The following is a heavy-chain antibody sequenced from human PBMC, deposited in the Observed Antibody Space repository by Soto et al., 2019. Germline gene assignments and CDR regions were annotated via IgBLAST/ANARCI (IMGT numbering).Heavy chain of an antibody. CDR2: IYYSGST. D-gene: IGHD6-19*01. CDR3: ARAGSGWARAGYYYYMDV. CDR1: GGSISSYY. V-gene: IGHV4-59*01. Sequence: QVQLQESGPGLVKPSETLSLTCTVSGGSISSYYWSWIRQPPGKGLEWIGYIYYSGSTNYNPSLKSRVTISVDTSKNQFSLKLSAVTAADTAVYYGARAGSGWARAGYYYYMDVWGKGTPVTVSS. J-gene: IGHJ6*03.